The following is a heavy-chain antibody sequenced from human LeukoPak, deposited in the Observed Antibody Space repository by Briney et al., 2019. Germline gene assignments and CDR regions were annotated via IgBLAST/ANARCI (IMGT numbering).Heavy chain of an antibody. D-gene: IGHD2-2*01. CDR1: GYTLTELS. V-gene: IGHV1-24*01. Sequence: ASVKVSCKVSGYTLTELSMHWVRQAPGKGLEWMGGFDPEDGETIYAQKFQGRVTMTEDTSTDTAYMELSSLRSEDTAVYYCATVYCSSTSCSPGYFDYWGQGTLVTVSS. CDR3: ATVYCSSTSCSPGYFDY. J-gene: IGHJ4*02. CDR2: FDPEDGET.